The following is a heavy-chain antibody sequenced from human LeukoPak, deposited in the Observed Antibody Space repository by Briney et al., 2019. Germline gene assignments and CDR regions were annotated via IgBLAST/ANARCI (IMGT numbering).Heavy chain of an antibody. D-gene: IGHD3-16*01. CDR3: ARVAGGDAFDI. CDR2: IYYSGST. V-gene: IGHV4-59*01. CDR1: GGSISSYY. Sequence: SETLSLTCTVSGGSISSYYWSWIRQPPGKGLEWIGYIYYSGSTNYNPTLKSRVTISVDTSKNQFSLKLSSVTAADTAVYYCARVAGGDAFDIWGQGTMVTVSS. J-gene: IGHJ3*02.